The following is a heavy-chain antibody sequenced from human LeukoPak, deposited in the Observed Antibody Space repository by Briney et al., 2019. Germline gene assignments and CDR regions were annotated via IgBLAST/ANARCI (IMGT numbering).Heavy chain of an antibody. V-gene: IGHV3-53*01. D-gene: IGHD1-1*01. Sequence: GGSLRLSCAASGFTFSSYEMNWVRQAPGKGLEWVSIIYSGERTYYADSVKGRFIISRDKSENTVYLHMNSLRVEDTGMYYCARDNSGSIDYWGQGTLVTVSS. CDR2: IYSGERT. CDR1: GFTFSSYE. CDR3: ARDNSGSIDY. J-gene: IGHJ4*02.